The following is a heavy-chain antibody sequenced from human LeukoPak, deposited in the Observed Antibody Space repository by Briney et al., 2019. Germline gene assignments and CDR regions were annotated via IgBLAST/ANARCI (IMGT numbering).Heavy chain of an antibody. CDR2: ISYDGSNK. Sequence: PGRSLRISCAASGFTFSSYAMHWVRQAPGKGLEWVAVISYDGSNKYYADSVKGRFTISRDNSKNTLYLQMNSLRAEDTAVYYCARAYGSGSYSYFDYWGQGTLVTVSS. CDR3: ARAYGSGSYSYFDY. CDR1: GFTFSSYA. V-gene: IGHV3-30-3*01. J-gene: IGHJ4*02. D-gene: IGHD3-10*01.